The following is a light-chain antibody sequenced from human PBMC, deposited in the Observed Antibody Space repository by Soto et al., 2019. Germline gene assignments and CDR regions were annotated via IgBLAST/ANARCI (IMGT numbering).Light chain of an antibody. CDR2: LGS. CDR1: QSLLHSNGYNY. V-gene: IGKV2-28*01. Sequence: DIVMTQSPLSLPVTPGEPASISCRSSQSLLHSNGYNYLDWYLQKPGQSPHLLIYLGSNRASGVHDRFSGSGSGTDFTLKISRVEAEDVGLYYCMQALQTPTFGQGTRLEIK. CDR3: MQALQTPT. J-gene: IGKJ5*01.